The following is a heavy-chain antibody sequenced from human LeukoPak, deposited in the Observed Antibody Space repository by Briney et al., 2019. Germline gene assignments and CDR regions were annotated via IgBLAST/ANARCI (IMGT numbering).Heavy chain of an antibody. CDR2: MNPNSGNT. Sequence: ASVKVSCKASGYTFTSYDINWVRQATGQGLEWMGWMNPNSGNTGYAQKFQGRVTMTRNTSISTAYMELSSLRSEDTAVYYCARRFYSSSWYNWFDPWGRGTLVTVSS. D-gene: IGHD6-13*01. V-gene: IGHV1-8*01. J-gene: IGHJ5*02. CDR1: GYTFTSYD. CDR3: ARRFYSSSWYNWFDP.